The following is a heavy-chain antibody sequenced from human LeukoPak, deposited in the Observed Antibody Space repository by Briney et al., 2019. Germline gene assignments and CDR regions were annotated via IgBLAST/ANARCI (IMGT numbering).Heavy chain of an antibody. CDR3: VADCYGGCID. D-gene: IGHD4-23*01. CDR2: IVVGSGNT. CDR1: GFIFSSSA. Sequence: SVKVSCKASGFIFSSSAVQWVRQARGQRLEWIGWIVVGSGNTNYAQNFQERVTITRDMSTSTAYMELSSLRSEDTAVYYCVADCYGGCIDWGQGALVTVSS. J-gene: IGHJ4*02. V-gene: IGHV1-58*01.